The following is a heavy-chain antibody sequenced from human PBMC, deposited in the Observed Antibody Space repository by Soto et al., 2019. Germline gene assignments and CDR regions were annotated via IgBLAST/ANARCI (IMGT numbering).Heavy chain of an antibody. CDR1: VYTFTSYG. V-gene: IGHV1-18*01. CDR3: ARADSIAAAITGYFDY. J-gene: IGHJ4*02. Sequence: QVQLVQSGAEVKKPGASVKVSCKASVYTFTSYGFSWVRQAPGQGLEWMGWISAHNGNTNYAQKFQGRVTLTTDTSTGTAYMELSSLKSDDTAVYYCARADSIAAAITGYFDYWGQGTPVTVSA. D-gene: IGHD6-13*01. CDR2: ISAHNGNT.